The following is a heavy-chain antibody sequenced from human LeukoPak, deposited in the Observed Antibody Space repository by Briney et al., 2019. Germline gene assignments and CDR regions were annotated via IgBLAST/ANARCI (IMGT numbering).Heavy chain of an antibody. J-gene: IGHJ6*02. CDR2: INHSGST. CDR1: GGSISSSSYY. V-gene: IGHV4-39*07. Sequence: PSETLSLTCTVSGGSISSSSYYWGWIRQPPGKGLEWIGEINHSGSTNYNPSLKSRVTISVDTSKNQFSLKLSSVTAADTAVYYCARVDYYYYGMDVWGQGTTVTVSS. CDR3: ARVDYYYYGMDV.